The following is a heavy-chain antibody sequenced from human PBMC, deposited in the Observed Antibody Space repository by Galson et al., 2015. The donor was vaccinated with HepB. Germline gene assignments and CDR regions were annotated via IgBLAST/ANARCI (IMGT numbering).Heavy chain of an antibody. CDR3: ARKHYYDGSGSYPDGFDY. J-gene: IGHJ4*02. CDR1: GGSVRSNTYY. D-gene: IGHD3-22*01. V-gene: IGHV4-39*01. Sequence: TLSLTCDVFGGSVRSNTYYWAWIRQPPGKGLEWIASIYSSGSTYYDPSLKSRLTISVDTSKNQVSLRLTSVTVADTAVYYCARKHYYDGSGSYPDGFDYWGQGTLVTVSS. CDR2: IYSSGST.